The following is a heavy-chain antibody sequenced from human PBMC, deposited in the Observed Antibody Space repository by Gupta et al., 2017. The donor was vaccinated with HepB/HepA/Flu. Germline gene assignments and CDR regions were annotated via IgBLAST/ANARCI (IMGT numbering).Heavy chain of an antibody. CDR1: GGTLRDYG. CDR3: ARDAVLGANRVHFDY. J-gene: IGHJ4*01. D-gene: IGHD1-26*01. Sequence: QVQLGQSGPEVKQPGSSLKVSCRATGGTLRDYGFSWVRQAPGQGLEWIGGIIPLYGSTYYAQRFQGRVTITADESTTTAFMELTSLTYEDTAVFYCARDAVLGANRVHFDYWGQGTLVTVSS. V-gene: IGHV1-69*01. CDR2: IIPLYGST.